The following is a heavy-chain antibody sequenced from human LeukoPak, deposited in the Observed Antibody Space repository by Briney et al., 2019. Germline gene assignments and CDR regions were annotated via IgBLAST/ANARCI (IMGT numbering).Heavy chain of an antibody. J-gene: IGHJ3*02. CDR3: ARALSPGAFDI. Sequence: GGSLRLSCAASGFTFSSYAMSWVRQAPGKGLEWVSAISSSDYSTYYADSVKGRFTISRDNSKYTLYLQMNGLRAEDTAVYYCARALSPGAFDIWGQGTMVTVSS. CDR1: GFTFSSYA. D-gene: IGHD2/OR15-2a*01. V-gene: IGHV3-23*01. CDR2: ISSSDYST.